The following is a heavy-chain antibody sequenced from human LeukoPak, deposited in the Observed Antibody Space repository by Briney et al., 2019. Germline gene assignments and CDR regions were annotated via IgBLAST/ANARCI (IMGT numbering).Heavy chain of an antibody. CDR3: ARAITMVRGVISRPYFDY. V-gene: IGHV4-59*01. J-gene: IGHJ4*02. D-gene: IGHD3-10*01. Sequence: PSETLSLTCTVSGGSISSYYWSWIRQPPGKGLEWIGYIYYSGSTNYNPSLKSRVTISVDTSKNQFSLKLSSVTAADTAVYYCARAITMVRGVISRPYFDYWGQGTLVTVSS. CDR1: GGSISSYY. CDR2: IYYSGST.